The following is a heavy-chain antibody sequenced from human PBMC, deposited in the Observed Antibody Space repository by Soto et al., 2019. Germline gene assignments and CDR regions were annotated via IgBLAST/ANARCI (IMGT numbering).Heavy chain of an antibody. D-gene: IGHD6-25*01. CDR3: ERRGVSSGAHDY. CDR2: IYWDDDK. CDR1: GVSLCTSGVG. J-gene: IGHJ4*02. Sequence: DSGPAANSTQTLTLTCTFRGVSLCTSGVGVDWIRQPPGKALEWLALIYWDDDKRYSPSLKSRLTITKDTSKNQVVLTMTNMDPVDTATYYFERRGVSSGAHDYCGRG. V-gene: IGHV2-5*02.